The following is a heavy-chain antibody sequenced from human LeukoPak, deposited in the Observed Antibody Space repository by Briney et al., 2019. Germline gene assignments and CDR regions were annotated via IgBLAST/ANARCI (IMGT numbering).Heavy chain of an antibody. CDR3: ARDGAYGLLDY. D-gene: IGHD3-10*01. CDR2: IYSGGST. Sequence: PGGSLRLSCAASGFSFSSYAMSWVRQAPGKGLEWVSVIYSGGSTYYADSVKGRFTISRDNSKNTLYLQMNSLRAEDTAVYYCARDGAYGLLDYWGQGTLVTVSS. V-gene: IGHV3-66*01. CDR1: GFSFSSYA. J-gene: IGHJ4*02.